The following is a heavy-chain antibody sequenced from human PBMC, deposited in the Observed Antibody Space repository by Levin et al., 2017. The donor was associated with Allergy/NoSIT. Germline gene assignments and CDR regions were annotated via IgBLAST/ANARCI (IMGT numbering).Heavy chain of an antibody. Sequence: GWSLRLSCAASGFNFRSFWMGWVRQAPGKGLEWVANIKQDGSEEYYVDSVRGRFTISRDNFKNSLYLQMNSLRADDTALYFCARIPDSSSWYFDLWGQGTLVTVSS. V-gene: IGHV3-7*05. J-gene: IGHJ4*02. CDR2: IKQDGSEE. CDR3: ARIPDSSSWYFDL. D-gene: IGHD6-13*01. CDR1: GFNFRSFW.